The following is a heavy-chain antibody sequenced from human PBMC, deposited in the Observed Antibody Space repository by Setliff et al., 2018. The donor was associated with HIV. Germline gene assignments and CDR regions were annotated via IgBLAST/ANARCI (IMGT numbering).Heavy chain of an antibody. CDR3: ARHIKDTDGDTPDFDF. J-gene: IGHJ4*02. CDR2: IYPGDSST. V-gene: IGHV5-51*01. D-gene: IGHD2-15*01. Sequence: PGESLKISCKGSGYGFSSYWIGWVRQMPGKGLEWMGIIYPGDSSTRYSPSFQGRVTFSVDKSTNTAFLQWGSLEAADTAMYYCARHIKDTDGDTPDFDFWGQGTLVTVSS. CDR1: GYGFSSYW.